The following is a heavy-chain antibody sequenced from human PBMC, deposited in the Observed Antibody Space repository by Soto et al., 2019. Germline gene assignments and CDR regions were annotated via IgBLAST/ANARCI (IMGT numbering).Heavy chain of an antibody. CDR2: ISYDGSNK. Sequence: QVQLVESGGGVVQPGRSLRLSCAASGFTFNSYAMHWVRQAPGKGLEWVAVISYDGSNKYYADYVKGRFTISRDNSKNTLYLQMHSLRAEETAVYYCARPDSGGDALDIWGQGTMVTVSS. CDR3: ARPDSGGDALDI. J-gene: IGHJ3*02. CDR1: GFTFNSYA. V-gene: IGHV3-30-3*01. D-gene: IGHD2-21*01.